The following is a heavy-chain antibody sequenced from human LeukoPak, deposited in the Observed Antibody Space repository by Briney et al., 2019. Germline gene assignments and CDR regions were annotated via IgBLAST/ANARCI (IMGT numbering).Heavy chain of an antibody. J-gene: IGHJ3*02. CDR2: INPNSGGT. CDR1: GYTFTGYY. CDR3: AREVVVVTAMSAFDI. V-gene: IGHV1-2*02. D-gene: IGHD2-21*02. Sequence: GASVKVSCKASGYTFTGYYMHWVRQAPGQGLEWMGWINPNSGGTNYAQKFQGRVTMTRDTSISTAYMELSRLRSDDTAVYYCAREVVVVTAMSAFDIWGQGTMVTVSS.